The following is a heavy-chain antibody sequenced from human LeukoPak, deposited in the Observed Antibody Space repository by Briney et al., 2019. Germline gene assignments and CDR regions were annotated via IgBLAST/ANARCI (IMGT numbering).Heavy chain of an antibody. CDR3: ARDKIMRNYYYYGMDV. Sequence: GGSLRLSCAASGFTFSSYGMHWVRPAPGKGLEWVAVIWYDGSNKYYADSVKGRFTISRDNSKNTLYLQMNSLRAEDTAVYYCARDKIMRNYYYYGMDVWGQGTTVTVSS. V-gene: IGHV3-33*01. J-gene: IGHJ6*02. D-gene: IGHD2-8*01. CDR2: IWYDGSNK. CDR1: GFTFSSYG.